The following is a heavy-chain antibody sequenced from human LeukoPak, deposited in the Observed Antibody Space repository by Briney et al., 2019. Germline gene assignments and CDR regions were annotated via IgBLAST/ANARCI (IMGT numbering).Heavy chain of an antibody. CDR2: IYYSGST. J-gene: IGHJ4*02. V-gene: IGHV4-30-4*01. D-gene: IGHD4-23*01. CDR3: ARSKHGGNSVDY. CDR1: GGSFSGYY. Sequence: SETLSLTCAVYGGSFSGYYWSWIRQPPGKGLEWIGYIYYSGSTYYNPSLKSRVTISVDTSKNQFSLKLSSVTAADTAVYYCARSKHGGNSVDYWGQGTLVTVSS.